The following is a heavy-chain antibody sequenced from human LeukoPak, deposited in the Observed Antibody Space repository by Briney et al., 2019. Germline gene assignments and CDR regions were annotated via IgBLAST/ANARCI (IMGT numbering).Heavy chain of an antibody. V-gene: IGHV1-2*02. Sequence: ASVKVSCKASGYTFTGYYMHWVRQAPGQGLEWIGWINPNSGGTNYAQKFQGRVTMTRDTSISTAYMELSRLRSDDTAVYYCARDVGPYYYDSSGIPWGQGTLVTVSS. CDR1: GYTFTGYY. CDR3: ARDVGPYYYDSSGIP. J-gene: IGHJ5*02. D-gene: IGHD3-22*01. CDR2: INPNSGGT.